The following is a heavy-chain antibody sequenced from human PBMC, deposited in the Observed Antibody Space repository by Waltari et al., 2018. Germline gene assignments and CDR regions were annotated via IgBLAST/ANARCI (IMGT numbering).Heavy chain of an antibody. CDR3: ATLPYTSSWFGWDYYFDY. CDR2: IYTSEST. J-gene: IGHJ4*02. CDR1: GGSISSGRYY. V-gene: IGHV4-61*02. D-gene: IGHD6-13*01. Sequence: QVQLQESGPGLVKPSQTLSLTCTVSGGSISSGRYYWSWIRQPAGKGLEWIGHIYTSESTNYNPSLKSRVTISVDTSKNQFSLNLSSVTAADTAVYYCATLPYTSSWFGWDYYFDYWGQGTLVTVSS.